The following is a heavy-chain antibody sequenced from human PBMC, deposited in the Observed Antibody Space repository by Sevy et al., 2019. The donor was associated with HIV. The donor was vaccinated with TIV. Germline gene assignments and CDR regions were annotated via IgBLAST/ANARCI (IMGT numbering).Heavy chain of an antibody. V-gene: IGHV3-23*01. CDR2: IYNGGST. CDR1: GFTFSNNA. J-gene: IGHJ4*02. Sequence: VGSLRLSCGASGFTFSNNAMSWVPQAPGKEPEWVSGIYNGGSTYYADSVKGRFTISRDNSKKMVFLQMNSLRAEDTAVYYCASVDTTMITDLDYWGQGALVTVSS. CDR3: ASVDTTMITDLDY. D-gene: IGHD5-18*01.